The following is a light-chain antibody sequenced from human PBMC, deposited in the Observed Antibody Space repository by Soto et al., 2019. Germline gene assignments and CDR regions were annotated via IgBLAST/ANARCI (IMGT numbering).Light chain of an antibody. CDR2: GNT. CDR1: SSNIGAGYD. Sequence: QSVLTQPPSASGAPGQRVTISCTGSSSNIGAGYDVHWYQQLPGTAPKLLIYGNTNRPSGVPDRFSGSKSGTSASLAITGLQAEDEADYYCQYYDSSLSGVVFGGGTKLTVL. CDR3: QYYDSSLSGVV. J-gene: IGLJ3*02. V-gene: IGLV1-40*01.